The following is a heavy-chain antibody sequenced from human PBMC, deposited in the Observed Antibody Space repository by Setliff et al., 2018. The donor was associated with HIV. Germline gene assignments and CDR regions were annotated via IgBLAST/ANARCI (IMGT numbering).Heavy chain of an antibody. CDR2: VYHSGTT. D-gene: IGHD3-3*01. Sequence: SETLSLTCAVSGYSISTAYYWGWIRQPPGKGLEWIGSVYHSGTTYYNPSLKIRVTISVDMSNNQFSLKVTSVTAADTAVYYCMRGRSITIFGVAYFDFWGQGTQVTVSS. CDR3: MRGRSITIFGVAYFDF. J-gene: IGHJ4*02. CDR1: GYSISTAYY. V-gene: IGHV4-38-2*01.